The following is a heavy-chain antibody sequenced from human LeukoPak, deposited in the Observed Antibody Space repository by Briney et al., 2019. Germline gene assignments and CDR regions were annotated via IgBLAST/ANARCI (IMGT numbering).Heavy chain of an antibody. CDR2: IYYSGST. V-gene: IGHV4-39*07. Sequence: SETLSLTCTVSGGSISSSSYYWGWIRQPPGKGLEWIGSIYYSGSTYYSPSLKSRVSISVDTSKNQFSLRLRSVTAADTAVYYCASPMAWAHNRRDSDYWGLGTLVTVSS. J-gene: IGHJ4*02. CDR1: GGSISSSSYY. D-gene: IGHD5-24*01. CDR3: ASPMAWAHNRRDSDY.